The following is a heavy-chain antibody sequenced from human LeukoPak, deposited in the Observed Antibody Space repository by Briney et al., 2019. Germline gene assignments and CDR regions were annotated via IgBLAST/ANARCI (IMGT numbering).Heavy chain of an antibody. D-gene: IGHD2-8*01. J-gene: IGHJ3*02. CDR2: IYYSGST. CDR1: GGSVSSGTYY. V-gene: IGHV4-61*01. Sequence: SETLSLTCTVSGGSVSSGTYYWSWIRPPPGKGLEWIGYIYYSGSTNYNPSLKSRVTISVDTSKNQCSLKLSSVTTADTAVYYCTRSTNLEAFDIWGQGTMVTVSS. CDR3: TRSTNLEAFDI.